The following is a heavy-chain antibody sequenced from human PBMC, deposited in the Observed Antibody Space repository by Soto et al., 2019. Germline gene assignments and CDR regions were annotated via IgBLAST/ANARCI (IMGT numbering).Heavy chain of an antibody. V-gene: IGHV4-30-4*01. CDR2: IYYSGST. J-gene: IGHJ4*02. Sequence: SSETLSLTCTVSGGSISSGDYYWSWIRQPPGKGLEWIGYIYYSGSTYYNPSLKSRVTISVDTSKNQFSLKLSSVTAADTAVYYCARDGSGSYIYWGQGTLVTAPQ. CDR3: ARDGSGSYIY. CDR1: GGSISSGDYY. D-gene: IGHD3-10*01.